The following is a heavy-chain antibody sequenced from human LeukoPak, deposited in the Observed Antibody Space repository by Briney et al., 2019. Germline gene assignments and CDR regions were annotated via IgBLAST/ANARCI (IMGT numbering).Heavy chain of an antibody. Sequence: GGSLRLSCAASGFTFSSYSMNWVRQAPGKGLEWVSYISSSGSTIYYADSVKGRFTISRDNAKNSLYLQMNSLRAEDTAVYYCARDPPMYYYDSSGYWQYYFDYWGQGTLVTVSS. CDR2: ISSSGSTI. CDR1: GFTFSSYS. D-gene: IGHD3-22*01. V-gene: IGHV3-48*04. CDR3: ARDPPMYYYDSSGYWQYYFDY. J-gene: IGHJ4*02.